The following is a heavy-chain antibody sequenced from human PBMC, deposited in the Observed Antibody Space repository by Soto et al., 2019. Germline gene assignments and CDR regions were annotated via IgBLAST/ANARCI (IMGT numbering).Heavy chain of an antibody. V-gene: IGHV3-7*01. D-gene: IGHD7-27*01. CDR2: IKHDGSEK. Sequence: EVQLVESGGGLVQPGGSLRLSCAVSGFTFSSHWMSWVRQAPGEGLEWVANIKHDGSEKYYVDSVKGRFTISRDNAKNSLYLQMNSLRAEDXXXXXXXXXXXASGDYWGQGTLVTVSS. CDR1: GFTFSSHW. CDR3: XXXXXASGDY. J-gene: IGHJ4*02.